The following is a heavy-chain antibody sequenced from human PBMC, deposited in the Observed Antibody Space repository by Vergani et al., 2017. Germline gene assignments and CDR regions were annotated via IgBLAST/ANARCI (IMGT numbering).Heavy chain of an antibody. CDR1: GGTFSSYA. D-gene: IGHD1-7*01. V-gene: IGHV5-51*01. J-gene: IGHJ4*02. Sequence: VQLVQSGAEVKKPGSSVKVSCKASGGTFSSYAISWVRQMPGKGLEWMGIIYPGDSDTRYSPSFQGQVTISADKSISTAYLQESSLKASDTAMYYCARHDNWNYETRFDYWGQGTLVTVSS. CDR3: ARHDNWNYETRFDY. CDR2: IYPGDSDT.